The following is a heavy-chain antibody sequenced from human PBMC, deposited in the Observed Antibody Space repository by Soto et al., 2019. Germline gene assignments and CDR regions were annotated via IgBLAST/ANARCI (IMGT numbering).Heavy chain of an antibody. CDR1: GFSLSTSGVG. V-gene: IGHV2-5*02. J-gene: IGHJ4*02. CDR3: AHTSPRELHLGELSFDFDY. D-gene: IGHD3-16*02. CDR2: IYWDDDK. Sequence: QITLKESGPTLVKPTQTLTLTCTFSGFSLSTSGVGVGWIRQPPGKALEWLALIYWDDDKRYSPSLKSRLTITKDTSKNQVVLTMTNMDPVDTATYCCAHTSPRELHLGELSFDFDYWGQGTLVTVSS.